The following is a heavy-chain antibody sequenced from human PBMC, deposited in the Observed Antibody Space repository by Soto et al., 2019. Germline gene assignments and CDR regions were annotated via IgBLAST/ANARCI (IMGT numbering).Heavy chain of an antibody. D-gene: IGHD3-16*02. CDR2: IYYSGST. CDR1: GGSISSGGHY. V-gene: IGHV4-31*03. J-gene: IGHJ4*02. Sequence: SEALCLTYTVPGGSISSGGHYLCWIRQHPGKGLEWIGYIYYSGSTYYNPSLKSRVTISVDTSKNQFSLKLSSVTAADTAVYYCASVGYRYKDLDYWGQGTLVTVS. CDR3: ASVGYRYKDLDY.